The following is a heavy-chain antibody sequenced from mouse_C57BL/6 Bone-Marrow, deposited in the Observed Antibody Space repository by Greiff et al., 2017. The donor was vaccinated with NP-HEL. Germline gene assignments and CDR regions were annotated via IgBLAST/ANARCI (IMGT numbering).Heavy chain of an antibody. D-gene: IGHD3-2*02. V-gene: IGHV5-17*01. CDR3: ARGWVFAY. CDR2: ISTGSSTI. Sequence: EVKVVESGGGLVKPGGSLKLSCAASGFTFSDYGMHWVRQAPEKGLEWVAYISTGSSTIYYADTVKGRSSISRDNAKNTLFLQMTRLGYEDTAMYYCARGWVFAYWGQGTLVTVSA. CDR1: GFTFSDYG. J-gene: IGHJ3*01.